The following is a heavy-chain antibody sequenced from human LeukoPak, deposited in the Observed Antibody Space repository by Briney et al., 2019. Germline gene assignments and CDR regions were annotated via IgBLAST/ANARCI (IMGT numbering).Heavy chain of an antibody. J-gene: IGHJ4*02. CDR3: ARRTEYDSSGYYWDY. D-gene: IGHD3-22*01. CDR2: IYYSGST. Sequence: SETLSLTCTVSGGSISSSSYYWGWIRQPPGKGLEWIGNIYYSGSTYYSSSLKSRVTISVDTSKNQFSLQLSSVTAADTAVYYCARRTEYDSSGYYWDYWGQGTLVTVSS. V-gene: IGHV4-39*01. CDR1: GGSISSSSYY.